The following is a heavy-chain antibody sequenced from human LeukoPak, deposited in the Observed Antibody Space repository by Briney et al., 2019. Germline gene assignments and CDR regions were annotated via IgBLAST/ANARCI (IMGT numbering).Heavy chain of an antibody. CDR1: GFIFSGSW. D-gene: IGHD4-11*01. CDR3: AKLTTS. J-gene: IGHJ4*02. V-gene: IGHV3-23*01. Sequence: GGSLRLSCTASGFIFSGSWMAWIRQAPGKGLEWVAVTVGGGDGTYYADSVKGRFTISRDNSNNTLYLQMNSLRAEDTAVYYCAKLTTSWGQGTLVTVSS. CDR2: TVGGGDGT.